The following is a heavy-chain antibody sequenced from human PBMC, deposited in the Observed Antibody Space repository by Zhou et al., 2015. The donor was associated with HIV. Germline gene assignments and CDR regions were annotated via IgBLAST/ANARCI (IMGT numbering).Heavy chain of an antibody. CDR3: TRAIKGYCNTGSCHWYSNYFYYNMDV. V-gene: IGHV3-7*01. D-gene: IGHD2-15*01. Sequence: EVQLVESGGTWIQPGRSLRLSCAASGFSFDDYAMYWVRRAPGKGLEWVANINEDGSTKAYVASVRADSTISRDNDKKTVYLQMNDLRAGDTAIYYCTRAIKGYCNTGSCHWYSNYFYYNMDVWARTTVAVSS. CDR2: INEDGSTK. J-gene: IGHJ6*03. CDR1: GFSFDDYA.